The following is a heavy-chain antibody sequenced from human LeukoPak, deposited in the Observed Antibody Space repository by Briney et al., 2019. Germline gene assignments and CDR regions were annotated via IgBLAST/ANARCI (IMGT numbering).Heavy chain of an antibody. CDR1: GFIVSSNY. Sequence: SGGSLRLSCAASGFIVSSNYMSWVRQAPGKGLEWVSILYSGGSTYYADSVKGRFTISRDNSKNTLYLQMNSLRAEDTAVYYCARDGSYLDYWGQGTLVTVSS. CDR3: ARDGSYLDY. V-gene: IGHV3-53*01. CDR2: LYSGGST. J-gene: IGHJ4*02.